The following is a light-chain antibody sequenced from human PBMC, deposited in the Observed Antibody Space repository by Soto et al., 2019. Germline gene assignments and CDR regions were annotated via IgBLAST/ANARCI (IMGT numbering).Light chain of an antibody. J-gene: IGKJ2*01. CDR3: QHYNNWPPYT. CDR2: DAS. CDR1: QSVSSN. Sequence: EIVLTQSPATLSLSPGERATLSCRASQSVSSNLAWYQQKPGQAPRLLIYDASTRATGIPARFSGSGSGTEFTLTISSLQSEDFAVYYCQHYNNWPPYTVGQGTKVDIK. V-gene: IGKV3-15*01.